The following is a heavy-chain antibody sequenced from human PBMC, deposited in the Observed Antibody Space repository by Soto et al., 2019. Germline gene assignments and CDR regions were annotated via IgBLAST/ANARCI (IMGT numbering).Heavy chain of an antibody. V-gene: IGHV3-23*01. J-gene: IGHJ5*02. CDR2: ISGSGGST. CDR1: GFTFSSYA. CDR3: ASPEIIAVAGTDNWFDP. D-gene: IGHD6-19*01. Sequence: PGGSLRLSCAASGFTFSSYAMSWVRQAPGKGLEWVSAISGSGGSTYYADSVKGRFTISRDNSKNTLYLQMNSLRAEDTAVYYCASPEIIAVAGTDNWFDPWGQGTLVTVSS.